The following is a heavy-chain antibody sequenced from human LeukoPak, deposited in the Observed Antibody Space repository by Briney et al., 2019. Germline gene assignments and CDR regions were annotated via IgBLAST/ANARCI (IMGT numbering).Heavy chain of an antibody. CDR1: GGSISSGDYY. V-gene: IGHV4-30-4*08. CDR3: ARGVGAQFDY. D-gene: IGHD1-26*01. J-gene: IGHJ4*02. Sequence: SETLSLTCTVSGGSISSGDYYWSWIRQPPGKGLEWIGYIYYSGSTYYNPSLKSRVTISVDTSKNQFSLELSSVTAADTAVYYCARGVGAQFDYWGQGTLVTVSS. CDR2: IYYSGST.